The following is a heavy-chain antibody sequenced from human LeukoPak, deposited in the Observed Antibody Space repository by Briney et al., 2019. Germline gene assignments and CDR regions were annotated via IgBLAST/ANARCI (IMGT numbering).Heavy chain of an antibody. CDR2: ISSSSSTI. J-gene: IGHJ6*03. V-gene: IGHV3-48*01. CDR1: GFTFSSYN. Sequence: PGGSLRLSCAASGFTFSSYNMNWVRQAPGKGLEWVSYISSSSSTIYYADSVKGRFTISRDNAKNILYLQMNSLRAEDTAVYYCAKDRCSNGIGCYYYYMDVWGKGTTVTISS. CDR3: AKDRCSNGIGCYYYYMDV. D-gene: IGHD2-8*01.